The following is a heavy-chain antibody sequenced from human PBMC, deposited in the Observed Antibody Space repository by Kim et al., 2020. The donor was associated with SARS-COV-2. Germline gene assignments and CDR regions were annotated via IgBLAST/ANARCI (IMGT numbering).Heavy chain of an antibody. D-gene: IGHD3-3*01. CDR3: ARGPAVRFLEWSPSRFDP. J-gene: IGHJ5*02. Sequence: SETLSLTCAVYGGSFSGYYWSWIRQPPGKGLEWIGEINHSGSTNYNPSLKSRVTISVDTSKNQFSLKLSSVTAADTAVYYCARGPAVRFLEWSPSRFDPWGQGTLVTVSS. CDR2: INHSGST. V-gene: IGHV4-34*01. CDR1: GGSFSGYY.